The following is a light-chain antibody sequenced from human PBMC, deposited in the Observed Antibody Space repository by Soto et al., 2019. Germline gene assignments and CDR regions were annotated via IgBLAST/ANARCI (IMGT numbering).Light chain of an antibody. CDR2: GVS. V-gene: IGKV3-15*01. CDR1: QSVSSN. Sequence: EIVMTQSPATLSVSPGERATLSCRASQSVSSNLAWSQQKPGQAPRLLIYGVSTRATGIPARFSGSGSGTEFTLTISSLQSEDFAVYYCQQYNNWPQTFVQGTKVEIK. CDR3: QQYNNWPQT. J-gene: IGKJ1*01.